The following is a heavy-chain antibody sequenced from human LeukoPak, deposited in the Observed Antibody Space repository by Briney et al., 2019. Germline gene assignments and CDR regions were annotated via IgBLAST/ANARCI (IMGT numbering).Heavy chain of an antibody. CDR3: ARALGVVNYFDY. J-gene: IGHJ4*02. Sequence: SETLSLTCTVSGGSISSGEHYWSWIRQHPGKGLEWIGYIYYSGNTYCNPSLKSRVTISVDTSKNQFSLRLSSVIAADTAVYYCARALGVVNYFDYWGQGTLVTVSS. V-gene: IGHV4-31*03. CDR1: GGSISSGEHY. CDR2: IYYSGNT. D-gene: IGHD3-3*01.